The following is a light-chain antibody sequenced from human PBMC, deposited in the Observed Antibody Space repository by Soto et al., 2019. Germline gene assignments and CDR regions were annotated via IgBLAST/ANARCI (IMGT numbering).Light chain of an antibody. CDR2: AAS. J-gene: IGKJ4*01. V-gene: IGKV1-39*01. CDR1: QSITHF. CDR3: QQSYTTPRLS. Sequence: DIPMTQSPSSLSASIGDKLTISCRANQSITHFLNWYQKKPGEVPKLLIYAASRLGSWVPSRFSGSGSGTDFALTINSLQPEDFATYYCQQSYTTPRLSFGGGTRVDLK.